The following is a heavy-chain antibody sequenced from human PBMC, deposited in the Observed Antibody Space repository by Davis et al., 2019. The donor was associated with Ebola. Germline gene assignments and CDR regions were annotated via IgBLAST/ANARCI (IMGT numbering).Heavy chain of an antibody. V-gene: IGHV5-51*01. CDR2: IYPGDSDT. CDR3: ASLRRTITGMDDAFDI. CDR1: GFRFSSHW. J-gene: IGHJ3*02. Sequence: GESLKISCKDSGFRFSSHWIAWVRQMPGKGLEWMGIIYPGDSDTRYSPSFRGQVTISADKSIKTAFLQWSSLKASDTALYYCASLRRTITGMDDAFDIWGQGTMVTVSS. D-gene: IGHD2-8*02.